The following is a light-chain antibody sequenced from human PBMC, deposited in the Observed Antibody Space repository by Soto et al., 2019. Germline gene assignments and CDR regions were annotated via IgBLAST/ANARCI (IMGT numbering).Light chain of an antibody. CDR3: CSSAGGYTWV. Sequence: QSALTQPRSVSGSPGQSVTISCTGTSSDFRGYHYVSWYQHHPGKAPKVIIYDVTKRPSGVPDRFSGSKSGNTASLTISGLQTDDEADYYCCSSAGGYTWVFGGGTKVTVL. J-gene: IGLJ3*02. CDR1: SSDFRGYHY. V-gene: IGLV2-11*01. CDR2: DVT.